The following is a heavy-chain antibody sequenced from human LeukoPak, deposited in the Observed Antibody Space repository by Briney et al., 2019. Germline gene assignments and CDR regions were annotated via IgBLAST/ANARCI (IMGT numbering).Heavy chain of an antibody. CDR3: GKTTAGYSSGQKHAWPVDY. CDR1: GFTFGSFA. J-gene: IGHJ4*02. V-gene: IGHV3-23*01. D-gene: IGHD5-18*01. Sequence: PGGSLRLSCEASGFTFGSFAMYWVRQAPGKGLDWIAGIFGSGGSPHYADSVKGRFTISRDNSKNTVYLQINSLRAEDTGVYSCGKTTAGYSSGQKHAWPVDYWGQGTLVTVSS. CDR2: IFGSGGSP.